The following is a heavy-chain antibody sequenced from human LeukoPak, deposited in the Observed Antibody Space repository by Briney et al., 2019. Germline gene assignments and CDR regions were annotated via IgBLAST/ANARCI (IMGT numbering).Heavy chain of an antibody. CDR3: ARERDIVVVVAAARGWFDP. Sequence: GASVKVSCKVSGYTLTELSMHWVRQAPGKGLEWMGGFDPEDGETIYAQKFQGRVTMTEDTSTDTAYMELSSLRSEDTAVYYRARERDIVVVVAAARGWFDPWGQGTLVTVSS. J-gene: IGHJ5*02. CDR1: GYTLTELS. V-gene: IGHV1-24*01. D-gene: IGHD2-15*01. CDR2: FDPEDGET.